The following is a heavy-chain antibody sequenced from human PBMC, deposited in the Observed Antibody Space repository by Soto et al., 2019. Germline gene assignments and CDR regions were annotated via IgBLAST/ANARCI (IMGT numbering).Heavy chain of an antibody. CDR1: GFTFSSYW. V-gene: IGHV3-7*01. J-gene: IGHJ4*02. CDR2: IKQDGSEK. Sequence: EVQLVESGGGLVQPGGSLRLSCAASGFTFSSYWMSWVRQAPGKGLEWVANIKQDGSEKYYVDSVKGRFTISRDNAKNSLYLQMNSLRAEDTAVYYCARDPTPLRYFDWVGYYFDYWGQGTLVTVSS. CDR3: ARDPTPLRYFDWVGYYFDY. D-gene: IGHD3-9*01.